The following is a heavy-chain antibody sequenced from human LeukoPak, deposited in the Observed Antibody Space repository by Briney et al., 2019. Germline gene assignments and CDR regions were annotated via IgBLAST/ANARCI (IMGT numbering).Heavy chain of an antibody. CDR3: AKAPVTTCRGAFCYPFDY. CDR2: ISGSGSGGST. CDR1: GFTFNNYA. J-gene: IGHJ4*02. Sequence: PGGSLRLSCAASGFTFNNYALSWVRQAPGKGLEWVLSISGSGSGGSTYYADSVKGRFTISRDSSKNTLFLQMNRLRPEDAAVYYCAKAPVTTCRGAFCYPFDYWGLGTLVTVSS. V-gene: IGHV3-23*01. D-gene: IGHD2-15*01.